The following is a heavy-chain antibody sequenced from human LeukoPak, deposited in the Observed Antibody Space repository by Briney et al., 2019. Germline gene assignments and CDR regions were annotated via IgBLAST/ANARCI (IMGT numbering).Heavy chain of an antibody. V-gene: IGHV3-7*03. CDR3: ARLNNFDF. J-gene: IGHJ4*02. CDR2: MSHDGSQT. CDR1: GFTVYTYW. Sequence: GGSLRLSCVGSGFTVYTYWMHWVRQAPGKGLECVATMSHDGSQTYYVDSVKGRFTISRDSAKNSLYLDMNNVRAEDTAVYYCARLNNFDFWGQGTLVTVSS.